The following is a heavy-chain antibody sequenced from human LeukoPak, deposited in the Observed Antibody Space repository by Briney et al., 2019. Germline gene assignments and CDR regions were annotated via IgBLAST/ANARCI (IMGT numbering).Heavy chain of an antibody. CDR3: ARDDHGRWLVPGLYDY. V-gene: IGHV1-18*01. D-gene: IGHD6-19*01. CDR2: ISAYNGNT. Sequence: ASVKVSCKASGYTFTSYGISWVRQAPGRGLEWMGWISAYNGNTNYAQKLQGRVTMTTDTSTSTAYMELRSLRSDDTAVYYCARDDHGRWLVPGLYDYWGQGTLVTVSS. J-gene: IGHJ4*02. CDR1: GYTFTSYG.